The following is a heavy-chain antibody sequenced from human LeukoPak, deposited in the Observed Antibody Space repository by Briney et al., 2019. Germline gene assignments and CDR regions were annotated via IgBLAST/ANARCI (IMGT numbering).Heavy chain of an antibody. J-gene: IGHJ3*02. CDR3: ARDGSYYYAFDI. Sequence: PSETLSLTCTVSGGSISSRPYYWGWVRQPPGKGLEWIGTISYSGTTYYSPSLKSRVTISLDTSKNQFSLKLNSVTAADTAVYYCARDGSYYYAFDIWGQGTMVTVSS. D-gene: IGHD3-10*01. V-gene: IGHV4-39*07. CDR1: GGSISSRPYY. CDR2: ISYSGTT.